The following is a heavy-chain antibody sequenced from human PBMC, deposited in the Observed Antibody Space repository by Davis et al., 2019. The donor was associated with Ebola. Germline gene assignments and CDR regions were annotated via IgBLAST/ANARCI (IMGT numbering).Heavy chain of an antibody. Sequence: PGGSLRLSCAASGISFSNYGMFWVRQAPGKVMEWVAVISYDGSNKYYADSVKGRFTISRDNSKNTLYLQMNSLRAEDTAVYYCARDFGGILWFGELGMDVWGKGTTVTVSS. J-gene: IGHJ6*04. CDR3: ARDFGGILWFGELGMDV. V-gene: IGHV3-30*03. CDR1: GISFSNYG. D-gene: IGHD3-10*01. CDR2: ISYDGSNK.